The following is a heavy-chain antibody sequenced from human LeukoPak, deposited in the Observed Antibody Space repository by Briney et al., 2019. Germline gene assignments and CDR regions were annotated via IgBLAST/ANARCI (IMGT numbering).Heavy chain of an antibody. CDR2: IIPIFGTA. V-gene: IGHV1-69*13. D-gene: IGHD4-11*01. Sequence: ASVKVSCKVSGYTLTELSMHWVRQAPGQGLEWMGGIIPIFGTANYAQKFQGRVTITADESTSTAYMELSSLRSEDTAVYYCAREWGYSKGFDPWGQGTLVTVSS. CDR3: AREWGYSKGFDP. CDR1: GYTLTELS. J-gene: IGHJ5*02.